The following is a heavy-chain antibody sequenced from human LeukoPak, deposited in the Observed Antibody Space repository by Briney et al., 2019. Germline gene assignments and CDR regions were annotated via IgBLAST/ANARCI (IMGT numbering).Heavy chain of an antibody. CDR1: GFTFSSYG. Sequence: PGGSLRLSCAASGFTFSSYGMHWVRQAPGKGLEWVAFIRYDGSNKYYADSVKGRFTISRDNSKNTLYLQMNSLRAEDTAVYYCAKAFGVVPAAIDYWGQGTLVTVSS. J-gene: IGHJ4*02. CDR2: IRYDGSNK. D-gene: IGHD2-2*01. CDR3: AKAFGVVPAAIDY. V-gene: IGHV3-30*02.